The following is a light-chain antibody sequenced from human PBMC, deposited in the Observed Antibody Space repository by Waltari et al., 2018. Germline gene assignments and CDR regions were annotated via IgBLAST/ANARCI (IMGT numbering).Light chain of an antibody. CDR1: SSNTGAGYD. CDR3: QSYDKILSAWV. CDR2: ANT. V-gene: IGLV1-40*01. Sequence: QSVLTQPPSVSGAPGQRVTVSCTGSSSNTGAGYDVQWYQQFPGRAPKLVIYANTYRPSGVPDRFSATKSGSSASLAIPGRQDEDEADYYCQSYDKILSAWVFGGGTKLTVL. J-gene: IGLJ3*02.